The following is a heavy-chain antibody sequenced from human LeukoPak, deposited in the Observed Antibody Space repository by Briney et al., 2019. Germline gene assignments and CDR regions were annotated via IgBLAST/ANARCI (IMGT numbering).Heavy chain of an antibody. V-gene: IGHV1-2*02. D-gene: IGHD4-11*01. CDR1: GYTFTGYY. Sequence: VASVKVSCKASGYTFTGYYMHWVRQAPGQGLEWMGWINPNSGGTNYAQKFQGRVTMTRDTSISTAYMELSRLRSDDTAVYYCARAETVTTFGDWFDPWGQGTLVTVSS. CDR3: ARAETVTTFGDWFDP. CDR2: INPNSGGT. J-gene: IGHJ5*02.